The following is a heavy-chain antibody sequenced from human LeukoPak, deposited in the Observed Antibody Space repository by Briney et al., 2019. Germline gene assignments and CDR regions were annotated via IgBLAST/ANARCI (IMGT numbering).Heavy chain of an antibody. CDR3: ARGTFTPGP. CDR2: ISSSSSTI. CDR1: GFTFSSYS. Sequence: GGSLRLSCAASGFTFSSYSMNWVRQAPGKGLEWLSHISSSSSTIYYADSVKGRFTISRDNAKNSLYLQMNSLRAEDTAVYYCARGTFTPGPWGQGTLVTVSS. J-gene: IGHJ5*02. V-gene: IGHV3-48*01.